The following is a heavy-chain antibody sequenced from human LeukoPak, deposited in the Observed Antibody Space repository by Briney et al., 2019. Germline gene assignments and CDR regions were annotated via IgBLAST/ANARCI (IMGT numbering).Heavy chain of an antibody. CDR1: GYTFTGYY. V-gene: IGHV1-2*02. CDR3: ARAPIAARPIGDY. Sequence: RASVKVSCKASGYTFTGYYMHWVRQGPGQGLEWVGWINPNSGGTNYAQKFQGRVTMTRDTSISTAYMELSRLRSDDTAVYYCARAPIAARPIGDYWGQGTLVTVSS. D-gene: IGHD6-6*01. CDR2: INPNSGGT. J-gene: IGHJ4*02.